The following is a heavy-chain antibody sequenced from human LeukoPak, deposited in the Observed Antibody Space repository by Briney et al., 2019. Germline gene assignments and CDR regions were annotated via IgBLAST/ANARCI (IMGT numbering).Heavy chain of an antibody. Sequence: GGSLRLSCAASGFTVSSNYMGWVRPAPGKGLEWVSVIYSGGSTYYADSVKGRFTISRDNSKNTLYLQMNSLRAEDTAVYYCARMIVGTYDYWGQGTLVTVSS. CDR1: GFTVSSNY. V-gene: IGHV3-66*01. D-gene: IGHD5-12*01. J-gene: IGHJ4*02. CDR3: ARMIVGTYDY. CDR2: IYSGGST.